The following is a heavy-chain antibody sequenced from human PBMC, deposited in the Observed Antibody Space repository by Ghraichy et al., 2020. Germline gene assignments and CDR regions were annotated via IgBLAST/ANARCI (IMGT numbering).Heavy chain of an antibody. CDR1: GFILENFA. Sequence: GGSLRLSCAASGFILENFAMHWVRQVPGRGLEWVFLISWEGGHTQYADSVRGRFTVSRDNTKDSLYLQMTSLRPEDTALYHCVKDSGLSFYYMDVWGKGNTVTV. CDR3: VKDSGLSFYYMDV. V-gene: IGHV3-43D*03. D-gene: IGHD4/OR15-4a*01. J-gene: IGHJ6*03. CDR2: ISWEGGHT.